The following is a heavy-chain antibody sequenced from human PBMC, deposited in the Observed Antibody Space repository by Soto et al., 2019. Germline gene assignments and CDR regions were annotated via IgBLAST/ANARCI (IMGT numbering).Heavy chain of an antibody. D-gene: IGHD2-21*02. CDR1: GGSISRYY. V-gene: IGHV4-59*01. CDR2: LYNTGST. J-gene: IGHJ6*02. CDR3: ARDLWGYCGTDCYPLDA. Sequence: SETLSLTCTVSGGSISRYYWSWIRQTPGKGLEWIGYLYNTGSTIYNPSLESRVTISADTSKNQFSLKLNSVTAADTAVYYCARDLWGYCGTDCYPLDAWGPGTTVTVSS.